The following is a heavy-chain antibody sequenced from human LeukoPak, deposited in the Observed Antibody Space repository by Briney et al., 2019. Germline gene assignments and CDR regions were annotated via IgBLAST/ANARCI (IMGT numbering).Heavy chain of an antibody. CDR2: INPDSGYT. V-gene: IGHV1-2*02. Sequence: ASVKVSCKTSGYTFTDYYIHWVRQAPGQGLEWMGWINPDSGYTNYAQKFQGRVTMTRDTSINTAYMELSRLTSDDTAVYYCAKPIVVVPAALDYWGQGTLVTVSS. J-gene: IGHJ4*02. D-gene: IGHD2-2*01. CDR1: GYTFTDYY. CDR3: AKPIVVVPAALDY.